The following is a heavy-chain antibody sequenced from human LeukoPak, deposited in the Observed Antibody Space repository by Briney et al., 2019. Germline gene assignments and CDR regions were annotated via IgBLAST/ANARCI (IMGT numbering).Heavy chain of an antibody. Sequence: GGSLRLSCAASGFTFSSYSMNWVRQAPGKGLEWVSYISSSSSTIYYADSVRGRFTISRDNAKNSLYLQMNSLRAEDTAVYYCARDNDFWSGYHIHLDYWGQGTQVTVSP. V-gene: IGHV3-48*01. CDR1: GFTFSSYS. CDR2: ISSSSSTI. CDR3: ARDNDFWSGYHIHLDY. J-gene: IGHJ4*02. D-gene: IGHD3-3*01.